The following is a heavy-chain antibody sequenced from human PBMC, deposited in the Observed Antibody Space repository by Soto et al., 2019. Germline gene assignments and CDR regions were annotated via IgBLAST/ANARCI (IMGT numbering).Heavy chain of an antibody. CDR3: ARDKVDTAMVIDY. CDR1: GYTFTSYA. D-gene: IGHD5-18*01. Sequence: QVQLVQSGAEVKKPGASVKVSCKASGYTFTSYAMHWVRQAPGQRLEWMGWINAGNGNTKYSQKFQGRVTITRDTSASTAYMELSSLRSEGTAVYYCARDKVDTAMVIDYWGQGTLVTVSS. V-gene: IGHV1-3*01. CDR2: INAGNGNT. J-gene: IGHJ4*02.